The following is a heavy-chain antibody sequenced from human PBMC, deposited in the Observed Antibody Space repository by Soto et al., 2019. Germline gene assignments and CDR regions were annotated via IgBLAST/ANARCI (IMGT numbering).Heavy chain of an antibody. D-gene: IGHD5-12*01. CDR3: ARGSGSGGLDWFDP. CDR1: GYTFINHD. CDR2: MNSNTGNA. V-gene: IGHV1-8*01. Sequence: QAQRVQSGAEVKKPGASVKVSCKASGYTFINHDMNWVRQAPGQGLEWMGWMNSNTGNAGYAQRFQGRVTMTRDTSINTAYMELNSLTFDDTAFYFWARGSGSGGLDWFDPWGQGTLVTVSS. J-gene: IGHJ5*02.